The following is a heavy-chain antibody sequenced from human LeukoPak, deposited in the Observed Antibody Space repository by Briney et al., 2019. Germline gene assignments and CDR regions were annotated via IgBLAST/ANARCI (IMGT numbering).Heavy chain of an antibody. J-gene: IGHJ4*02. CDR2: INPNSGGT. CDR3: ARDGLGSSGWYVDY. D-gene: IGHD6-19*01. V-gene: IGHV1-2*02. Sequence: ASVKVSCKASGYTFTDYYTHWVRQAPGQGLEWMGWINPNSGGTNYAQKFQGRVTMTRDTSISTAYMELSRLRSDDTAVYYCARDGLGSSGWYVDYWGQGTLVTVSS. CDR1: GYTFTDYY.